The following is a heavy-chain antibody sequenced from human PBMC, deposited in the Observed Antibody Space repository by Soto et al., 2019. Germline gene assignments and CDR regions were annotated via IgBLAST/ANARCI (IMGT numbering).Heavy chain of an antibody. Sequence: SETLSLTCAVYGGSFSGYYWSWIRQPPGKGLEWIGEINHSGSTNYNPSLKSRVTISVDTSKNQFSLKLSSVTAADTAVYYCARGGGYCISTSCYFLDPDAFDIWGQGTMVTVSS. V-gene: IGHV4-34*01. J-gene: IGHJ3*02. CDR1: GGSFSGYY. D-gene: IGHD2-2*03. CDR3: ARGGGYCISTSCYFLDPDAFDI. CDR2: INHSGST.